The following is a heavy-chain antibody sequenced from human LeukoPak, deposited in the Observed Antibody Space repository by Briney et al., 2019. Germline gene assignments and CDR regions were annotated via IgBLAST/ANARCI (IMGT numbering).Heavy chain of an antibody. CDR2: ISSSSSTI. CDR1: GFTFCSYS. J-gene: IGHJ4*02. V-gene: IGHV3-48*04. D-gene: IGHD3-10*01. CDR3: ARGGSITMVRGVLDY. Sequence: PGGSLTLSCAASGFTFCSYSMNWVRQAPGKGLEWVSYISSSSSTIYYADSVKGRFTISRDNAKNSLYLQMNSLRAEDTAVYYCARGGSITMVRGVLDYWGQGTLVTVSS.